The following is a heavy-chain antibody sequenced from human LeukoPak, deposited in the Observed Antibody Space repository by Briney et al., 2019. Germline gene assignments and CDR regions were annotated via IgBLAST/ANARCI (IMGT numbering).Heavy chain of an antibody. CDR3: ARGARAGYNLEPFDY. CDR2: IYYSGST. Sequence: SETLSLTCTVSGGSMSSYYWSWIRQPPGKGLEWIGYIYYSGSTKYNPSLKSRVTISVDTSKNQFFLKLSSVTAADTAVYCARGARAGYNLEPFDYWGQGTLVTVSS. V-gene: IGHV4-59*08. J-gene: IGHJ4*02. D-gene: IGHD5-24*01. CDR1: GGSMSSYY.